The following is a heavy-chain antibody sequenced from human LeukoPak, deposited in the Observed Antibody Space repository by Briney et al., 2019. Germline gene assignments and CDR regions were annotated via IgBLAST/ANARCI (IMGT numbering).Heavy chain of an antibody. CDR3: ARDGGGDYYYYYYMDV. CDR1: GFTFSSYE. J-gene: IGHJ6*03. D-gene: IGHD3-10*01. CDR2: ISSSGSTI. V-gene: IGHV3-48*03. Sequence: GGSLRLFCAASGFTFSSYEMNWVRQAPGKGLEWVSYISSSGSTIFYADSVKGRFTISRDNAKNSLYLQMNSLRAEDTAVYYCARDGGGDYYYYYYMDVWGKGTTVTISS.